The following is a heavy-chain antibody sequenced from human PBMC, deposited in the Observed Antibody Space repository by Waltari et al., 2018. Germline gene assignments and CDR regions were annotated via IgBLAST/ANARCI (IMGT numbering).Heavy chain of an antibody. CDR1: GGSISGSVYY. Sequence: QVQLQESGPGLVKPSETLSLTCSVSGGSISGSVYYWGWIRQPPGKGLEYIGSIYYDGTAFYNPSLKPPVTISVDTSYNQFSLTMKSVTAADTAMYFCVRDRGLRTFFDHWGQGTLVTVSS. V-gene: IGHV4-39*07. J-gene: IGHJ4*02. CDR3: VRDRGLRTFFDH. CDR2: IYYDGTA. D-gene: IGHD4-17*01.